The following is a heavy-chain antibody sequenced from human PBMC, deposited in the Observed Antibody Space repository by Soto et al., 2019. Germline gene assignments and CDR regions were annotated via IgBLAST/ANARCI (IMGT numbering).Heavy chain of an antibody. CDR3: ARDGNWNLSFNHYYYDMYA. Sequence: GASVKVSCKASGGTFSSYAISWVRQAPGQGLEWMGGIIPIFGTANYAQKFQGRVTITADESTSTAYMELSSLRSEDTSVYYCARDGNWNLSFNHYYYDMYAWGQGTTVTVSS. CDR1: GGTFSSYA. J-gene: IGHJ6*02. CDR2: IIPIFGTA. V-gene: IGHV1-69*13. D-gene: IGHD1-7*01.